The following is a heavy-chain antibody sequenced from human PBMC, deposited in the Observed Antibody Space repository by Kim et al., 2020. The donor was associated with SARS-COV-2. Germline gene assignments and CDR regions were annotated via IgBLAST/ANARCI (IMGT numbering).Heavy chain of an antibody. Sequence: GGSLRLSCVTSEFTFSSYWMTWVRQAPGQGLEWVANIKEDGSEKYYVDSVKGRFTISRDNAKKSLYLQMNGLRADDTAVYFCARADYYGSGSFYKGGRFDYWGLGSLVTVSS. CDR2: IKEDGSEK. J-gene: IGHJ4*01. CDR3: ARADYYGSGSFYKGGRFDY. V-gene: IGHV3-7*04. D-gene: IGHD3-10*01. CDR1: EFTFSSYW.